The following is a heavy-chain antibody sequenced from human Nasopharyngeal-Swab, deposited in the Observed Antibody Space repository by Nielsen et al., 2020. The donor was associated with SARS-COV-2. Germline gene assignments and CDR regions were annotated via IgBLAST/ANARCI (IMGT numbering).Heavy chain of an antibody. V-gene: IGHV3-48*01. CDR1: GFTFSTYW. J-gene: IGHJ6*03. CDR2: FSSSSSTSI. CDR3: ARGQKGSGSYWSRSYFYMDV. Sequence: GGSLRLSCAASGFTFSTYWMSWVRQAPGKGLEWVSYFSSSSSTSIYYADSVKGRFTISRDNAKNSLYLQMNSLRAEDTAMYYCARGQKGSGSYWSRSYFYMDVWGKGTTVTVSS. D-gene: IGHD3-10*01.